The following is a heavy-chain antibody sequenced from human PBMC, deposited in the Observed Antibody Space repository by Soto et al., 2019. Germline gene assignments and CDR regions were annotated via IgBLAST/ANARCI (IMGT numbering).Heavy chain of an antibody. CDR2: IGTQHDT. V-gene: IGHV3-13*01. Sequence: ESGGGLVQPGGSLRLSCAASGFTFSAYDMHWVRQATGKGLEWVSAIGTQHDTYYPDSVKGRFTISRENAKNSLYLQMNSLRAGDTAVYYCARQASYWHGGGGWIDPWGQGTLVTVSS. J-gene: IGHJ5*02. CDR1: GFTFSAYD. CDR3: ARQASYWHGGGGWIDP. D-gene: IGHD2-8*02.